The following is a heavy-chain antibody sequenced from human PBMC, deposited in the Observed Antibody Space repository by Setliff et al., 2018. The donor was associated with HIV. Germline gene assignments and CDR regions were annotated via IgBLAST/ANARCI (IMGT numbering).Heavy chain of an antibody. D-gene: IGHD5-18*01. CDR2: INAGNGNT. CDR1: GYTFTSYT. J-gene: IGHJ4*02. Sequence: ASVKVSCKSSGYTFTSYTMHWVRQAPGQRLEWMGRINAGNGNTKYSQKFQGRVTITRDTSATTAYMELSSLRSEDTAVYYCARDYPRLGYSYGPNYFDYWGQGTLVTVSS. V-gene: IGHV1-3*01. CDR3: ARDYPRLGYSYGPNYFDY.